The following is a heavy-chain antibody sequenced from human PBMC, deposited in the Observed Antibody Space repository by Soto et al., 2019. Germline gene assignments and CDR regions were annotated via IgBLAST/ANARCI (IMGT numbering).Heavy chain of an antibody. Sequence: KTSETLSLTCSVSGGSLRSGSYYWAWIRQPPGKGLEWIGYIYHSGTTVYNASLRSRVSISVDTSKNQFFLKVNSLTAADTAVYYCARDSSGRHDYWGQGTRVTVSS. CDR2: IYHSGTT. CDR3: ARDSSGRHDY. CDR1: GGSLRSGSYY. D-gene: IGHD3-22*01. V-gene: IGHV4-61*01. J-gene: IGHJ4*02.